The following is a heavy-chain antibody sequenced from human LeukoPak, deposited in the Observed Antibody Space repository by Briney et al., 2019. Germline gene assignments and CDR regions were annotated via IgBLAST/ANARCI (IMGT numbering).Heavy chain of an antibody. J-gene: IGHJ4*02. CDR1: GFTFSDYY. CDR3: ARDRAMVTPYFDY. D-gene: IGHD5-18*01. Sequence: VGSLRLSCAASGFTFSDYYMSWIRQAPGKGLEWVSYISSSGSTIYYADSVKGRFTISRDNAKNSLYLQMNSLRAEDTAVYYCARDRAMVTPYFDYWGQGTLVTVSS. V-gene: IGHV3-11*04. CDR2: ISSSGSTI.